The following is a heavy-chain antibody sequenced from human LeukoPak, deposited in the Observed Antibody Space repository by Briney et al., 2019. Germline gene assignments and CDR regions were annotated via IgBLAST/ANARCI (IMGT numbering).Heavy chain of an antibody. J-gene: IGHJ3*02. Sequence: GRSLRLSRAASGFTFSSYAMHWVRQAPGKGLEWVAVISYDGSNKYYADSVKGRFTISRDNPKNTLYLQMNSLRAEDTAVYYCARGYSSSWSNRVNAFDIWGQGTMVTVSS. CDR2: ISYDGSNK. D-gene: IGHD6-13*01. CDR1: GFTFSSYA. CDR3: ARGYSSSWSNRVNAFDI. V-gene: IGHV3-30-3*01.